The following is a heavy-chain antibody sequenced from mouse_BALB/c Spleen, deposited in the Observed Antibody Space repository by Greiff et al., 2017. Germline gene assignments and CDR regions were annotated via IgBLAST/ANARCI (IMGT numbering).Heavy chain of an antibody. V-gene: IGHV14-3*02. J-gene: IGHJ3*01. CDR1: GFNIKDTY. D-gene: IGHD2-14*01. CDR2: IDPANGNT. CDR3: ARGRYDWFAY. Sequence: EVKLQESGAELVKPGASVKLSCTASGFNIKDTYMHWVKQRPEQGLEWIGRIDPANGNTKYDPKFQGKATITADTSSNTAYLQLSSLTSEDTAVYYCARGRYDWFAYWGQGTLVTVSA.